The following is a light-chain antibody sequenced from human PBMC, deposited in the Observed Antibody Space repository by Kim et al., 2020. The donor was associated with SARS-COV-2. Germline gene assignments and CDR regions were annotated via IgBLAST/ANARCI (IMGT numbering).Light chain of an antibody. CDR1: SSDVGGYNY. Sequence: GQSTTTSFTGTSSDVGGYNYFSWYQQHPGKAPKLMIYDVSKRPSGVSNRFSGSKSGNTASLPISGLQAEDEADFYCSSYRSSSTYVFGTGTKVTVL. V-gene: IGLV2-14*04. CDR2: DVS. CDR3: SSYRSSSTYV. J-gene: IGLJ1*01.